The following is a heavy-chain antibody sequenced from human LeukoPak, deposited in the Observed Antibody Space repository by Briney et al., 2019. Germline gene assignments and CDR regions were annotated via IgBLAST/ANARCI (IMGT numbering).Heavy chain of an antibody. J-gene: IGHJ3*02. D-gene: IGHD2-8*01. CDR2: IYHRGTT. CDR1: GYSISSGYY. V-gene: IGHV4-38-2*02. CDR3: ARDLRNNVDI. Sequence: SETLSLTCTVSGYSISSGYYWGWIRQPPGKGLEWIASIYHRGTTYYNPSLKSRVTISVDTSKNQFSLKLSSVTAADTAVYYCARDLRNNVDIWGQGTMVTVSS.